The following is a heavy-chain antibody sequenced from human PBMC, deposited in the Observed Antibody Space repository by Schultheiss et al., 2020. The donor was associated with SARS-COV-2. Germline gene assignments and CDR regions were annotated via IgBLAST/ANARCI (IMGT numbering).Heavy chain of an antibody. V-gene: IGHV3-30-3*01. D-gene: IGHD1-26*01. J-gene: IGHJ5*02. CDR2: ISYDGSNK. CDR1: GFTFSSYW. Sequence: GGSLRLSCAASGFTFSSYWMSWVRQAPGKGLEWVAVISYDGSNKYYADSVKGRFTISRDNSKNTLYLQMNSLRAEDTAVYYCARVGYLHKLTWGQGTLVTVSS. CDR3: ARVGYLHKLT.